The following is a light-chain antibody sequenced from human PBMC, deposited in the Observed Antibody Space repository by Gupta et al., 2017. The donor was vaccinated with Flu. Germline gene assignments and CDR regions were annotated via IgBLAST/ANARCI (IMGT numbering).Light chain of an antibody. Sequence: QSALTQPASVSGSPGQSITISCTGTSSDVGRSDYVSWYQQHPDKDPKRSMEVVTNRPSGVSSRFACSKSGTKDSRTLSGLQAEDEAEDDCSYYTSGSTWDGFGTGTKVTVL. V-gene: IGLV2-14*01. CDR3: SYYTSGSTWDG. CDR1: SSDVGRSDY. CDR2: VVT. J-gene: IGLJ1*01.